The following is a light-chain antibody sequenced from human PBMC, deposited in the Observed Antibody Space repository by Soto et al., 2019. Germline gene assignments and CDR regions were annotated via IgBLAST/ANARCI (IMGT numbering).Light chain of an antibody. V-gene: IGKV2-28*01. CDR3: MQTLETPYT. J-gene: IGKJ2*01. CDR1: QSLMLSNGNNF. CDR2: LAS. Sequence: DTVMTQSPLSLPVTPGEPASISCRSSQSLMLSNGNNFLDWYLQKPVQSPQLLIYLASNRASGLPDRFSGSGSGTDFTLKISRLEAEDVGVYYCMQTLETPYTLAQVTKLEIK.